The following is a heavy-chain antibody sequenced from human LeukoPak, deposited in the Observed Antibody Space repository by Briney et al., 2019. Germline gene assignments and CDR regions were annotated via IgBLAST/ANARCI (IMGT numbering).Heavy chain of an antibody. V-gene: IGHV4-4*07. J-gene: IGHJ6*03. D-gene: IGHD3-10*01. CDR3: ARVFDSGSQAYFYYMDV. CDR2: IDTSGNT. Sequence: SETLSLTCTVSGGSISSYYWSWIRQPAGKGLEWIGRIDTSGNTNYKPSLKSRVTMSVDTSKNQFSLKVSSVTAADTAVYYCARVFDSGSQAYFYYMDVWGKGTTVTISS. CDR1: GGSISSYY.